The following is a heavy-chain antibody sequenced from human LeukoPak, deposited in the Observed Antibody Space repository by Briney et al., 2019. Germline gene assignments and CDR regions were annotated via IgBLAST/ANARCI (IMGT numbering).Heavy chain of an antibody. CDR3: ARPSGIVVVITSGFDY. V-gene: IGHV3-30*04. Sequence: GRSLRLSCAASGFTFSSYAMHWVRQAPGKGLEWVAVISYEGKNKYYADSVTGRFTISRDNSKNTLYLQMNSLRAEDTAVYYCARPSGIVVVITSGFDYWGQGTLVTVSS. J-gene: IGHJ4*02. CDR1: GFTFSSYA. D-gene: IGHD3-22*01. CDR2: ISYEGKNK.